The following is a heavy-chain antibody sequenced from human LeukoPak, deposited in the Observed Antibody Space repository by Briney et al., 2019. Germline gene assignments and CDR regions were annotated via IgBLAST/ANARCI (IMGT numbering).Heavy chain of an antibody. D-gene: IGHD2-21*01. CDR2: INHSGST. Sequence: SQTLSLTCTVSGGSISSGGYYWSWIRQPPGKGLEWIGEINHSGSTNYNPSLKSRVTISVDTSKNQFSLKLSSVTAADTAVYYCATLQLLPSPPPFYFWGQGTLVTVSS. V-gene: IGHV4-31*03. CDR1: GGSISSGGYY. J-gene: IGHJ4*03. CDR3: ATLQLLPSPPPFYF.